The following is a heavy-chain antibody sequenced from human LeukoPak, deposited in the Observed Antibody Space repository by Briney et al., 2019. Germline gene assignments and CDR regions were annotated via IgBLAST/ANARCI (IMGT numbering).Heavy chain of an antibody. CDR1: GYTFTGYY. CDR2: INPYSGGT. V-gene: IGHV1-2*02. CDR3: ARDYSATFQTNAFDI. Sequence: ASVKVSCKASGYTFTGYYMHWVRQAPGQGLEWMGWINPYSGGTNYAQSFQGRVTMTRDTSTSTAYMELSRLRSDDTAVYYCARDYSATFQTNAFDIWGQGTMLTVSS. J-gene: IGHJ3*02. D-gene: IGHD1-26*01.